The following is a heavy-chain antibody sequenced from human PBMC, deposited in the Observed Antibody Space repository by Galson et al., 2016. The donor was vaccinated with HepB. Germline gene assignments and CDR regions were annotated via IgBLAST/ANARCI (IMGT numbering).Heavy chain of an antibody. J-gene: IGHJ5*02. Sequence: TLSLTCTVSGGSITTGGYLWTWIRQFPGKGLEWIGFIHYSGNTFCNPSLKSRISISVDTSKNQFSLNVTSVTAADTAVYHCARGIADVHWFDPWGPGTLVTVSS. V-gene: IGHV4-31*03. CDR3: ARGIADVHWFDP. D-gene: IGHD2-15*01. CDR2: IHYSGNT. CDR1: GGSITTGGYL.